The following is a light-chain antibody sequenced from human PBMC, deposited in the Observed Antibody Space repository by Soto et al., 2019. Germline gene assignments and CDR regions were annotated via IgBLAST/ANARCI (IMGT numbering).Light chain of an antibody. CDR2: SNY. CDR1: SSNVGSLS. V-gene: IGLV1-44*01. CDR3: AAWDGSLNGLYV. J-gene: IGLJ1*01. Sequence: QSALTQAPSASGTPGQRVTISCSGSSSNVGSLSVDWYQHLPGTAPKLLIHSNYQRPSGVPDRFSGSKSGTSASLAINGLQSEDEADYYCAAWDGSLNGLYVFGTGTKVTVL.